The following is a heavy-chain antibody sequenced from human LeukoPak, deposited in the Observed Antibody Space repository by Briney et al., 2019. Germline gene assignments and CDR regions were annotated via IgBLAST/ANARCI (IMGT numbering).Heavy chain of an antibody. CDR1: KFIFSNYW. CDR3: AKSRRAVAGLIDY. CDR2: IKKTGSET. D-gene: IGHD6-19*01. J-gene: IGHJ4*02. Sequence: GGSLRLSCAASKFIFSNYWMSWVRQAPGKGLEWVAYIKKTGSETYYVDSVKGRFTISRDNAKNSLYLQMNSLRAEDTALYYCAKSRRAVAGLIDYGGQGTLVNVAS. V-gene: IGHV3-7*03.